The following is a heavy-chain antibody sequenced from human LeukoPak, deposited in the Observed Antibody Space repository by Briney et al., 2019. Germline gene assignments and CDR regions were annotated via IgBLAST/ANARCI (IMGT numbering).Heavy chain of an antibody. D-gene: IGHD2-2*01. Sequence: HPGGSLRLSCAASGFTFSSYAMHWVRQAPGKGLEWVAVISYVGSNKYYADSVKGRFTISRDNSKNTLYLQMNSLRAEDTAVYYCARAQIVVVPAATYYYYYGMDVWGQGTTVTVSS. V-gene: IGHV3-30-3*01. J-gene: IGHJ6*02. CDR3: ARAQIVVVPAATYYYYYGMDV. CDR2: ISYVGSNK. CDR1: GFTFSSYA.